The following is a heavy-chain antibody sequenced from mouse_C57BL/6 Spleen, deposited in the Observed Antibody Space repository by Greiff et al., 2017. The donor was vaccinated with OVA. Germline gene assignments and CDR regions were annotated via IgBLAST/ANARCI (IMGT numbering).Heavy chain of an antibody. D-gene: IGHD1-1*01. V-gene: IGHV7-1*01. Sequence: EVKLMESGGGLVQSGRSLRLSCATSGFTFSDFYMEWVRQAPGKGLEWIAASRNKANDYTTAYSASVKGRFIVSRATSQSILYLKMNALRAEDTAIYYCARDGYYYGSSSYWDFDVWGTGTTVTVSS. CDR3: ARDGYYYGSSSYWDFDV. CDR2: SRNKANDYTT. CDR1: GFTFSDFY. J-gene: IGHJ1*03.